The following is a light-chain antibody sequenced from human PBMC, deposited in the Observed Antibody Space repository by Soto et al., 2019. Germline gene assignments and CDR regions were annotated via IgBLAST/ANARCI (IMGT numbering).Light chain of an antibody. Sequence: QSVLTQPASVSGSPGQSITISCTGTSSDVGRYNYVSWYRQHPGTAPKLIISDVNSRPSGISNRFSGSKSGNTASLTISGLQAEDEAYYYCSSYTSDITQVFGGGTKLTV. CDR1: SSDVGRYNY. V-gene: IGLV2-14*01. CDR3: SSYTSDITQV. CDR2: DVN. J-gene: IGLJ3*02.